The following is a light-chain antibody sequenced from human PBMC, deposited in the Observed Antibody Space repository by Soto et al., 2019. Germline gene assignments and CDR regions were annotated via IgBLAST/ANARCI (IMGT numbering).Light chain of an antibody. CDR3: QQYNTWHPIT. Sequence: EILMTQSPATLSVSPGERATLSCRGSQSVSRKLAWYQQKPGQAPRLLIYGASIRATGIPARFSGSGSWTEFTLTISSLKSEDFAVYYRQQYNTWHPITFGQGTRLEIK. J-gene: IGKJ5*01. V-gene: IGKV3-15*01. CDR2: GAS. CDR1: QSVSRK.